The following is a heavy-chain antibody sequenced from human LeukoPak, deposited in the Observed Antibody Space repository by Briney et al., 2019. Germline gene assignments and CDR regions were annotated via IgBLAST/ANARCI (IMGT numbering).Heavy chain of an antibody. V-gene: IGHV3-30*02. CDR2: IRYDGSNK. Sequence: GGSLRLSCAASGFTFSSYGMHWVRQAPGKGLEWVAFIRYDGSNKYYADSVKGRFTISRDNSKNTLYLQMNRLRAEDTAVYYCAKYKWAVAGRLDYWGQGTLVTVSS. CDR3: AKYKWAVAGRLDY. J-gene: IGHJ4*02. CDR1: GFTFSSYG. D-gene: IGHD6-19*01.